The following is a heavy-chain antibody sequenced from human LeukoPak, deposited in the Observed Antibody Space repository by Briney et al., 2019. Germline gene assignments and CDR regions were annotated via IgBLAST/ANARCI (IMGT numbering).Heavy chain of an antibody. CDR2: ISYDGINK. CDR3: AKDRERGSITIFGVVTELDY. J-gene: IGHJ4*02. D-gene: IGHD3-3*01. CDR1: GFTFSNYA. V-gene: IGHV3-30-3*01. Sequence: PGGSLRLSCAASGFTFSNYAMHWVRQAPGKGLEWVALISYDGINKYYADSVKGRFTISRDNSKNTLYLQINSLRAEDTAVYYCAKDRERGSITIFGVVTELDYWGQGTLVTVSS.